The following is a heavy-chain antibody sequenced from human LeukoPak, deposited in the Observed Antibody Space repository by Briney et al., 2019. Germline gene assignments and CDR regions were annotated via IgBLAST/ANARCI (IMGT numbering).Heavy chain of an antibody. CDR1: GFTFSSYW. CDR3: SRGGADYSFDV. J-gene: IGHJ3*01. CDR2: IKHDGSAK. V-gene: IGHV3-7*01. Sequence: GGSLRLSCAASGFTFSSYWMNWVRQPPGNGLEWVANIKHDGSAKLYVDSVKGRFTISRDSAKNSLYLQMNGLRAEDTAVYFCSRGGADYSFDVWGHGTMVTVSS. D-gene: IGHD1-26*01.